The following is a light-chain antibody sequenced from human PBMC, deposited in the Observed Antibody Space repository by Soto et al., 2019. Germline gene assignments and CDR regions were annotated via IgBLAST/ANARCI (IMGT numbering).Light chain of an antibody. CDR3: QQYKSYPLT. Sequence: DIQMTQSPSPLSASVGDRVTITCRASQSISSWLTWYQQKPGKAPGLLIYKASSLESGVPSRFSGSGSGTEFTLAISSLQADDVATYYCQQYKSYPLTLGGGTKVDIK. CDR1: QSISSW. CDR2: KAS. J-gene: IGKJ4*01. V-gene: IGKV1-5*03.